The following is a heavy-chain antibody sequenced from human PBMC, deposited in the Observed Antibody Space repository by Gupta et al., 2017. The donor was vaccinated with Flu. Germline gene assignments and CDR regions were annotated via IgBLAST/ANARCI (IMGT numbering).Heavy chain of an antibody. Sequence: VQLLEPGGGLVQPGGPLRLSCAALGFTFSSYAMSWVRQAPGTGLEWVSASSGSGGSTYYADSVKGQFTISRDNSKNTLYLQMNSLRAEDTAVYYCAKYLVTTLSSIDYWGQGTLVTVSS. V-gene: IGHV3-23*01. CDR3: AKYLVTTLSSIDY. J-gene: IGHJ4*02. CDR2: SSGSGGST. D-gene: IGHD4-17*01. CDR1: GFTFSSYA.